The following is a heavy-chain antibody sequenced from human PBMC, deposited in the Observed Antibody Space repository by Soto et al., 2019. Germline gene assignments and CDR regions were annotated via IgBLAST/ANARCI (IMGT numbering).Heavy chain of an antibody. CDR2: ISGSGGST. J-gene: IGHJ4*02. CDR1: GFTFSSYA. V-gene: IGHV3-23*01. D-gene: IGHD6-13*01. CDR3: AKDIKNVAAAGTFHY. Sequence: PGGSLRLSCAASGFTFSSYAMSWVRQAPGKGLEWVSAISGSGGSTYYADSVKGRLTISRDNSKNTLYLQMNSLRAEDTAVYYCAKDIKNVAAAGTFHYWGQGTLVTVSS.